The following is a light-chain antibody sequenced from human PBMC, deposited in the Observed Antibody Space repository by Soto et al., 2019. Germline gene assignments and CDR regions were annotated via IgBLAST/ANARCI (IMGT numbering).Light chain of an antibody. Sequence: DIQMTQSPSSLSASVGDRLTITCRARQSINTYLNWYQQRPGKAPKLLIYGAFRLQSGLPSTFSGSGSGTDFTLTISSLPPEAFPTYYCQQSYSTPTFGPGTKVD. CDR1: QSINTY. J-gene: IGKJ3*01. V-gene: IGKV1-39*01. CDR3: QQSYSTPT. CDR2: GAF.